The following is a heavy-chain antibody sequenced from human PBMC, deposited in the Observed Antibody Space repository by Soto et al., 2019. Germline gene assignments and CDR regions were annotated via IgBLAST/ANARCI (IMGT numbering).Heavy chain of an antibody. J-gene: IGHJ4*02. CDR2: ISGSGGST. CDR3: AKLYYDFWSGYYTGTASDY. D-gene: IGHD3-3*01. V-gene: IGHV3-23*01. Sequence: GGSLRLSCAASGFTFSSYAMSWVRQAPGKGLEWVSAISGSGGSTYYADSVKGRFTISRDNSKNTLYLQMNSLRAEDTAVYYCAKLYYDFWSGYYTGTASDYWGQGTLVTVSS. CDR1: GFTFSSYA.